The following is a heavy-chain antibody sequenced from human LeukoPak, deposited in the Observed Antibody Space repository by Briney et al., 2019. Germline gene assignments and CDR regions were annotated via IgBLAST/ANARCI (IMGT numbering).Heavy chain of an antibody. J-gene: IGHJ6*03. Sequence: ASVKVSCKASGGTFSSYAISWVRQAPGQGLEWMVIINPSGGSTSYAQKFQGRVTMTRDTSTSTVYMELSSLRSEDTAVYYCARDKRIAVAGIIRYYMDVWGKGTTVTISS. CDR3: ARDKRIAVAGIIRYYMDV. CDR1: GGTFSSYA. D-gene: IGHD6-19*01. V-gene: IGHV1-46*01. CDR2: INPSGGST.